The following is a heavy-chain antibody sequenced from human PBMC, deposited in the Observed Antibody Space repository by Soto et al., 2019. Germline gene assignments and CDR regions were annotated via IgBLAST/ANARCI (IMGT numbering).Heavy chain of an antibody. CDR3: AKDTSSSPYYMDV. J-gene: IGHJ6*03. V-gene: IGHV3-23*01. CDR1: GFTFSNFA. D-gene: IGHD2-2*01. CDR2: ITGSTGTT. Sequence: EVQVLESGGGSVQPGGSLRLSCAASGFTFSNFAMSWVRHAPGKGLEWVSEITGSTGTTYYADSVKGRFIISRDNATNTVHLQMYSLRAEDTVVYYCAKDTSSSPYYMDVWGKGTTVTVSS.